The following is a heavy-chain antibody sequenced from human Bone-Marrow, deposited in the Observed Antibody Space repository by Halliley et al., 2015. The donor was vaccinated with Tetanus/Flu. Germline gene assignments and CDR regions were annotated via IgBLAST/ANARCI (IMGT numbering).Heavy chain of an antibody. Sequence: MGRINPSSGDTNYAPKFKGWVTLTTDTSMRTAYMELNRLTSDDTAVYFCARATDWELLAVGMDVWGQGTAVTVSS. V-gene: IGHV1-2*04. J-gene: IGHJ6*02. CDR3: ARATDWELLAVGMDV. D-gene: IGHD1-26*01. CDR2: INPSSGDT.